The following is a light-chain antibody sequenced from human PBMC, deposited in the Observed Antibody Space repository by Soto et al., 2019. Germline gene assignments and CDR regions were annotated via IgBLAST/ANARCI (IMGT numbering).Light chain of an antibody. J-gene: IGKJ1*01. V-gene: IGKV3-20*01. CDR3: QQYGSSPRT. Sequence: EIVLTHSPGTLSFSPGEIATLSCRASQSVSSSYLAWYQQKPGQAPRLLIYGASSRAIGIPDRFSGSGSGTDFTLTISRLEPEDFAVYYCQQYGSSPRTFGQGTKVDIK. CDR1: QSVSSSY. CDR2: GAS.